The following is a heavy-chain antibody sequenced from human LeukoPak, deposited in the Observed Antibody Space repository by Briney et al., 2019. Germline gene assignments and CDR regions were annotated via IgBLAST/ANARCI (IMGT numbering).Heavy chain of an antibody. CDR2: ISGSGGST. V-gene: IGHV3-23*01. D-gene: IGHD6-13*01. J-gene: IGHJ4*02. CDR1: GFTFSSYA. Sequence: GGSLRLSCAASGFTFSSYAMSWVRQAPGKGLEWVSIISGSGGSTYDADSAKGRFTISRDNSKNTLYLQMNSLRAEDTAVYYCAKLGGGIEAAGGFDYWGQGTQVTVSS. CDR3: AKLGGGIEAAGGFDY.